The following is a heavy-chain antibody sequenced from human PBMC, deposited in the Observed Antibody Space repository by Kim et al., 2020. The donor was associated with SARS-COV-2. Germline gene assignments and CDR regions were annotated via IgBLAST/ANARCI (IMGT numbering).Heavy chain of an antibody. V-gene: IGHV3-48*04. CDR3: ARARFHLPSRYYFDY. Sequence: GGSLRLSCAASGFTFSSYSMNWVRQAPGKGLEWVSYISSSSSTIYYADSVKGRFTISRDNAKNSLYLQMNSLRAEDTAVYYCARARFHLPSRYYFDYWGQGTLVTVSS. D-gene: IGHD3-16*01. J-gene: IGHJ4*02. CDR2: ISSSSSTI. CDR1: GFTFSSYS.